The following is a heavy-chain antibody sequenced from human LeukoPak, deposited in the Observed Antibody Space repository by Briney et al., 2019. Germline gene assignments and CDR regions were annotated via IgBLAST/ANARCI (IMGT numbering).Heavy chain of an antibody. D-gene: IGHD3-22*01. J-gene: IGHJ4*02. CDR3: AKDINYDSSGFDY. CDR2: ISWNSGSI. Sequence: PGGSLRLSCAASGFTFDDYAMHWVRQAPGKGLEWVSGISWNSGSIGYADSVKGRFTISRDNAKNSLYLQMSSLRAEDTALYYCAKDINYDSSGFDYWGQGTLVTVSS. V-gene: IGHV3-9*01. CDR1: GFTFDDYA.